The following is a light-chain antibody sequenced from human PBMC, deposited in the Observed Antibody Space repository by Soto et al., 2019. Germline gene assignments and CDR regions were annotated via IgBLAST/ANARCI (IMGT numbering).Light chain of an antibody. Sequence: QSALTQPTSVSGSPGQSITISCTGTSSDVGGYNYVSWYQLHPNKAPKLMIYDVSNRPSGVSNRFSGSKSGNTASLTISGLQAEDEADYYCSSYTSSTPVVFGGGTKVTVL. J-gene: IGLJ2*01. V-gene: IGLV2-14*01. CDR3: SSYTSSTPVV. CDR1: SSDVGGYNY. CDR2: DVS.